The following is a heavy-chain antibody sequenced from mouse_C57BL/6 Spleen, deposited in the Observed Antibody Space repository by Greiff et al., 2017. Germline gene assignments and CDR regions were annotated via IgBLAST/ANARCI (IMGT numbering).Heavy chain of an antibody. CDR1: GFTFSSYA. J-gene: IGHJ2*01. D-gene: IGHD2-3*01. CDR3: EREGFDDGWAHYFDY. V-gene: IGHV5-4*01. Sequence: EVQGVESGGGLVKPGGSLKLSCAASGFTFSSYAMSWVRQTPEKRLEWVATISDGGSYTYYPANVTGRFTISRDNAKNNRYLQMSHLKSEDTAMYYCEREGFDDGWAHYFDYWGQGTTLTVSS. CDR2: ISDGGSYT.